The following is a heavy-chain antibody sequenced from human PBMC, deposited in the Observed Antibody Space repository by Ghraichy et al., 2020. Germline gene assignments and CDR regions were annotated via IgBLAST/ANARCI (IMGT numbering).Heavy chain of an antibody. V-gene: IGHV4-31*03. D-gene: IGHD3-3*01. CDR2: IYYSGST. J-gene: IGHJ6*03. CDR1: GGSISSGGYY. CDR3: AREYYDFWSGYYHYYYYYMDV. Sequence: TLSLTCTVSGGSISSGGYYWSWIRQHPGKGLEWIGYIYYSGSTYYNPSLKSRVTISVDTSKNQFSLKLSSVTAADTAVYYCAREYYDFWSGYYHYYYYYMDVWGKGTTVTVSS.